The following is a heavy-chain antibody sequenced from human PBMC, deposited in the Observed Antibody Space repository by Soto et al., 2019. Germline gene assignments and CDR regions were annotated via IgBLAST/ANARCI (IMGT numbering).Heavy chain of an antibody. CDR1: GFTFSSYG. CDR2: IWYDGSNK. D-gene: IGHD6-19*01. J-gene: IGHJ4*02. V-gene: IGHV3-33*01. Sequence: AGGSLRLSCAASGFTFSSYGMHWVRQAPGKGLEWVAVIWYDGSNKYYADSVKGRFTISRDNSKNTLYLQMNSLRAEDTAVYYCARDPHLFRYSSGFFDYWGQGTLVTVSS. CDR3: ARDPHLFRYSSGFFDY.